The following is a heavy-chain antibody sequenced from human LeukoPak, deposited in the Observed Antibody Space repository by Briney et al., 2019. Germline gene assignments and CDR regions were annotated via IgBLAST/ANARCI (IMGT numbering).Heavy chain of an antibody. D-gene: IGHD3-22*01. J-gene: IGHJ4*02. CDR2: ITYDGSNK. CDR3: AKDESVSSGSFDY. CDR1: GFTFSSCG. V-gene: IGHV3-30*02. Sequence: GGSLRLSCAASGFTFSSCGMHWVRQPPGKGLEWVSFITYDGSNKRYIDSVKGRFTISRDNSKNTLSLQMNNLRVEDTGVYYYAKDESVSSGSFDYWGQGTLVAVSS.